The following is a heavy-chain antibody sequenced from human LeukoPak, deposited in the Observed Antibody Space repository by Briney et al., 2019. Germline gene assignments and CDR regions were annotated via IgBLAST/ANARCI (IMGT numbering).Heavy chain of an antibody. CDR2: IYYSGST. Sequence: SETLSLTCTVSGGSISSSSYHWGWIRQPPGKGLEWIGYIYYSGSTNYNPSLKSRVTISVDTSKNQFSLKLSSVTAADTAVYYCARLGTDMYNWNYVGYFDYWGQGTLVTVSS. V-gene: IGHV4-61*05. CDR3: ARLGTDMYNWNYVGYFDY. CDR1: GGSISSSSYH. J-gene: IGHJ4*02. D-gene: IGHD1-7*01.